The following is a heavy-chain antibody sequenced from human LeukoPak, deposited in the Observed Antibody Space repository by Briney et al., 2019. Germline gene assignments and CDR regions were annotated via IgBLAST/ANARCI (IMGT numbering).Heavy chain of an antibody. CDR3: ARYLGYCSGGSCYATPLFDY. CDR1: GGSISSSSYY. J-gene: IGHJ4*02. CDR2: IYYSGST. D-gene: IGHD2-15*01. V-gene: IGHV4-39*07. Sequence: SETLSLTCAVSGGSISSSSYYWGWIRQPPGKGLEWIGSIYYSGSTYYNPSLKSRVTISVDTSKNQFSLKLSSVTAADTAVYYCARYLGYCSGGSCYATPLFDYWGQGTLVTVSS.